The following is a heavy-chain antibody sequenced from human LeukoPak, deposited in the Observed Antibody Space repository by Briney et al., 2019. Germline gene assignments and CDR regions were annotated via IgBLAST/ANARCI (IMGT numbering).Heavy chain of an antibody. V-gene: IGHV3-7*01. Sequence: GGSLRLSCAASGFTFSDYYMSWIRQAPGKGLEWVANINQDGSQKHYVDSVTGRFTISRDNAKNSLYLQVNSLRDEDTAVYYCAREVGSPAVRSAFDLWGQGTMVTVSS. CDR2: INQDGSQK. CDR3: AREVGSPAVRSAFDL. D-gene: IGHD2-15*01. CDR1: GFTFSDYY. J-gene: IGHJ3*01.